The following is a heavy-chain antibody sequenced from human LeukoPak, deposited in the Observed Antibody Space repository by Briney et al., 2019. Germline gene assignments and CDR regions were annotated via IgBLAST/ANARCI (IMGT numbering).Heavy chain of an antibody. V-gene: IGHV3-15*01. CDR1: GFTLSNAW. Sequence: PGGSLRLSCAASGFTLSNAWMSWVRQAPGKGLEWVGHIKSKTDGGTTDYAAPVKGRFTISRDDSKNTLYLQMNSLRAEDTAVYYCAKDLPGEGGWNYWGQGTLVTVSS. D-gene: IGHD3-10*01. CDR2: IKSKTDGGTT. CDR3: AKDLPGEGGWNY. J-gene: IGHJ4*02.